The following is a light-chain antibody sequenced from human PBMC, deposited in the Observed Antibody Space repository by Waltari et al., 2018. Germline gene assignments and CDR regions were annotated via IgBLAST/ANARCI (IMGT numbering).Light chain of an antibody. CDR1: KLGDKY. J-gene: IGLJ2*01. CDR2: QYS. CDR3: QAWDSSTGV. Sequence: SYELTQPPSVSVSPGQTASITCSGDKLGDKYACWYQQKPGQSPLLVIYQYSKRASGIPERFSGSNSGNTATLTISGTQAMEEADYYCQAWDSSTGVFGGGTKLTVL. V-gene: IGLV3-1*01.